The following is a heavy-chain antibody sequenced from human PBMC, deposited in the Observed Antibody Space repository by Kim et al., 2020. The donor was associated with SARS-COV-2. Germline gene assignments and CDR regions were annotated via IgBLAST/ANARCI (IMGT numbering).Heavy chain of an antibody. CDR1: GYTFTNYA. D-gene: IGHD6-13*01. CDR2: INPGNGDT. J-gene: IGHJ4*02. V-gene: IGHV1-3*01. CDR3: APSPILYTSTWYYFDY. Sequence: ASVKVSCKTSGYTFTNYAMHWVRQAPGQRLEWVGWINPGNGDTRYSQNFQGRVTITRDTSASTAYMELSSLRSEDTAVYYCAPSPILYTSTWYYFDYWGQGTLVTVSS.